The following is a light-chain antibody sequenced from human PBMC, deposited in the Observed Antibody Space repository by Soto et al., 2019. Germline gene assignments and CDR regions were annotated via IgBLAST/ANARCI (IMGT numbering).Light chain of an antibody. CDR2: DAS. CDR1: PSVSNS. V-gene: IGKV3-11*01. CDR3: HYYGRSPLP. Sequence: PGERATLSCRASPSVSNSLAWYQHKPGQAPRLLIYDASNRATGVPTRFSGSGSGTDFTLTISSLQSEDFAVYYCHYYGRSPLPFGGGTKVDI. J-gene: IGKJ4*01.